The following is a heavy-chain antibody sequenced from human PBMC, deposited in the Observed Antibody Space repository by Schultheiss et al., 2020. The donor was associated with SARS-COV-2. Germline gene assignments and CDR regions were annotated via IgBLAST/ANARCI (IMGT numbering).Heavy chain of an antibody. CDR1: GGSISSYY. J-gene: IGHJ5*02. D-gene: IGHD3-3*01. CDR3: ARGGYDFWSGRGLDP. Sequence: SETLSLTCTVSGGSISSYYWSWIRQPPGKGLEWIGYIYYSGSTYYNPSLKSLVTISVDKSKNQFSLKLSSVTAADTAVYYCARGGYDFWSGRGLDPWGQGTLVTVSS. V-gene: IGHV4-59*01. CDR2: IYYSGST.